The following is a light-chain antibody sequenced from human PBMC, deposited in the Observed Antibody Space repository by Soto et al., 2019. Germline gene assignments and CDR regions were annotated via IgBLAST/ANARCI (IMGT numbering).Light chain of an antibody. CDR3: HQYSASPMT. CDR2: DAS. CDR1: LTVSDNY. Sequence: EIVLTHSPGTLSLSPGERATLSCRASLTVSDNYVAWYKQKPGQAPRLVIYDASSRATGIPDRVSASGSVTDFNLNISRLEPDDFAVYYCHQYSASPMTFGQGTKVEV. V-gene: IGKV3-20*01. J-gene: IGKJ1*01.